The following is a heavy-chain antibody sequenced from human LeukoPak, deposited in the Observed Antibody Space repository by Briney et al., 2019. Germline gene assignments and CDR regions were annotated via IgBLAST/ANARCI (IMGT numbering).Heavy chain of an antibody. V-gene: IGHV1-2*06. J-gene: IGHJ4*02. D-gene: IGHD3-22*01. Sequence: ASXXXSCKASGYTFTGYYMHWVRQATGQGGEWMGRINPNSGGTNYAQKFQGRDTITRDTSISTAYMELSRLRSDDTALYYCARWRYYYDSSSQLDYWGQETLVTVSS. CDR3: ARWRYYYDSSSQLDY. CDR1: GYTFTGYY. CDR2: INPNSGGT.